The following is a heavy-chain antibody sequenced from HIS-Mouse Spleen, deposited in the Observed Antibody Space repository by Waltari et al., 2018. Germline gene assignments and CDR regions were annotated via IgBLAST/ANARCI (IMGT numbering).Heavy chain of an antibody. CDR2: YYSGST. CDR1: GGSISSYY. V-gene: IGHV4-59*01. J-gene: IGHJ2*01. CDR3: ARASRDLLLPRYFDL. Sequence: QVQLQESGPGLVKPSETLSLTCPVSGGSISSYYWSWIRPPPGKGLEWIGYYSGSTNYNPSLKSRVTISVDTSKNQFSLKLSSVTAADTAVYYCARASRDLLLPRYFDLWGRGTLVTVSS.